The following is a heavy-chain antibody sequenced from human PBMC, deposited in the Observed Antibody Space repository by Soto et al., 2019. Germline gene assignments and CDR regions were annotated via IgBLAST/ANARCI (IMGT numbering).Heavy chain of an antibody. Sequence: ASVKVACKASGYTFTSYAMDWVRKAPGQRLEWMGWINAGNGNTKYSQKFQGRVTITRDTSASTAYMELSSLRSEDTAVYYCAREGSGWPTDFDYWGQGTLVTVSS. J-gene: IGHJ4*02. CDR3: AREGSGWPTDFDY. V-gene: IGHV1-3*01. CDR2: INAGNGNT. D-gene: IGHD6-19*01. CDR1: GYTFTSYA.